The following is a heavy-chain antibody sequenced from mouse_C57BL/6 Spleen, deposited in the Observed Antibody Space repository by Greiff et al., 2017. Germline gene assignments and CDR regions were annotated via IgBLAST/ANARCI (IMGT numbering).Heavy chain of an antibody. Sequence: VQLKESGPELVKPGASVKMSCKASGYTFTDYNMHWVKQSHGKSLEWIGYINPNNGGTSYNQKFKGKATLTVNKSSSTAYRELRSLTAEDSAVYDSARIYGPYYIDYWGQGTTLTVSS. J-gene: IGHJ2*01. CDR1: GYTFTDYN. CDR2: INPNNGGT. V-gene: IGHV1-22*01. CDR3: ARIYGPYYIDY. D-gene: IGHD1-2*01.